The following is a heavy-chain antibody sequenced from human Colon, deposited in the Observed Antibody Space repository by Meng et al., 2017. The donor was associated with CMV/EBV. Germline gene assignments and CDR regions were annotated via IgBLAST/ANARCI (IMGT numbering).Heavy chain of an antibody. CDR2: ISSSSTSL. J-gene: IGHJ6*02. CDR1: GFTFRSYS. CDR3: ARVSNDIWSGYSPPYYYAMDV. Sequence: GGSLRLSCEASGFTFRSYSINWVRQAPGKGLEWVSYISSSSTSLYYAASVRGRFTVSRDNAKNSLYLQMNSLRAEDTAVYYCARVSNDIWSGYSPPYYYAMDVWGQGTTVTVSS. D-gene: IGHD3-3*01. V-gene: IGHV3-48*04.